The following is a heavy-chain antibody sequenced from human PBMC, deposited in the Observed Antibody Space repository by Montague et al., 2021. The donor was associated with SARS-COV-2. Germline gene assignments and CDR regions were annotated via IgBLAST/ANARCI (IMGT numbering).Heavy chain of an antibody. CDR2: IYYSGST. Sequence: SETLSLTCTVSGGSISSSSYYWGWIRQPPGKGLEWIGSIYYSGSTYYNPSHKSRVTISVDTSKNQFSLKLSSVTAADTAVYYCARLKAPYCSSTSCYSASWFDPWGQGTLVTVSS. CDR1: GGSISSSSYY. D-gene: IGHD2-2*01. J-gene: IGHJ5*02. CDR3: ARLKAPYCSSTSCYSASWFDP. V-gene: IGHV4-39*01.